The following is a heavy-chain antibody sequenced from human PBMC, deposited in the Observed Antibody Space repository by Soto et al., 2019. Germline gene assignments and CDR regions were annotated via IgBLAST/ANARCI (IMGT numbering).Heavy chain of an antibody. CDR2: IRTSTSMV. CDR3: ARDQGNNWDLDY. J-gene: IGHJ4*02. CDR1: GFSLNSYP. V-gene: IGHV3-48*01. Sequence: EVQLVESGGGLVQPGGSLRLSCAASGFSLNSYPMNWVRQVPGKGLEWVAYIRTSTSMVYYADSVKGRFTISIDSAKNSLNLQMNSLRVEDTAVYYCARDQGNNWDLDYWGQGTLVTVSS. D-gene: IGHD1-1*01.